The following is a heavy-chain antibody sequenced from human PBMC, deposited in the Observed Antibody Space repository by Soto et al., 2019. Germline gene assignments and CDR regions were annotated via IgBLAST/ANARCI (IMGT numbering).Heavy chain of an antibody. D-gene: IGHD4-17*01. CDR1: GGSINCDNCC. CDR2: FHYSGTT. V-gene: IGHV4-30-4*01. J-gene: IGHJ4*02. Sequence: PSETLSLTCTVSGGSINCDNCCWTWTRQPPGKGLEWIGCFHYSGTTYQIPSLKSRLTISRDTSGNQFSLKLTSVTAADTAVYYCDRGDGNTVFGYWGQGTQVPVSS. CDR3: DRGDGNTVFGY.